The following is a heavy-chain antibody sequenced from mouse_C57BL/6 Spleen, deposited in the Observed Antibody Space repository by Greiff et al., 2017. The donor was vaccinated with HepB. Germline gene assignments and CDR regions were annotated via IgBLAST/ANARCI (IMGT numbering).Heavy chain of an antibody. CDR2: INPNNGGT. Sequence: EVQLQQSGPELVKPGASVKMSCKASGYTFTDYNMHWVKQSHGKSLEWIGYINPNNGGTSYNQKFKGKATLTVNKSSSTAYMELRSLTSEDSAVYYCARGGDGCFYYFDYWGQGTTLTVSS. J-gene: IGHJ2*01. V-gene: IGHV1-22*01. CDR3: ARGGDGCFYYFDY. CDR1: GYTFTDYN.